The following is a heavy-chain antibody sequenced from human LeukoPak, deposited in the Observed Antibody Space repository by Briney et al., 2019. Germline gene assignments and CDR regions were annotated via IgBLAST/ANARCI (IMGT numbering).Heavy chain of an antibody. J-gene: IGHJ6*02. CDR3: AKKKVGAALYYGMDV. D-gene: IGHD1-26*01. CDR2: ISSSGGGT. CDR1: GFIFSSYA. V-gene: IGHV3-23*01. Sequence: PGGPLRLSCAASGFIFSSYAVCWVRQAPGKGLEWVSAISSSGGGTYYADSVKGRFTISRDNSKNTLYLQMNSLRAEDTAVYYCAKKKVGAALYYGMDVWGQGTTVTVSS.